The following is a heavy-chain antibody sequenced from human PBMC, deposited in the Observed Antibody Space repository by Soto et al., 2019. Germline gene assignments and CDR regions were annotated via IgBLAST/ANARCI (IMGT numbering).Heavy chain of an antibody. Sequence: QVQLVQSGAEVKKPGSSVKVSCKVSGGTFNYYAINWVRQAPGQGLEWMGGIVPISGTTNYAQKFQGRVTITADESTSTAYMELSSRRSEDTAVYYGARSGVVVNAFDIWGQGTLVTVSS. CDR1: GGTFNYYA. J-gene: IGHJ3*02. CDR3: ARSGVVVNAFDI. V-gene: IGHV1-69*12. CDR2: IVPISGTT. D-gene: IGHD2-21*01.